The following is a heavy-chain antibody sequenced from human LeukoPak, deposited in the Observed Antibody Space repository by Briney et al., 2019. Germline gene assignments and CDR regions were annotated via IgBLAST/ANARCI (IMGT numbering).Heavy chain of an antibody. Sequence: PSETLSLTCIVSGGSISSSIYYWAWVRQPPGKGLEWIGTVFYNGATQYSPSLRSRVTISVDTSKNQFSLKLSSVTAADMAVYYCARGPSIQLWSDPYYYYGMDVWGQGTTVTVSS. D-gene: IGHD5-18*01. J-gene: IGHJ6*02. CDR3: ARGPSIQLWSDPYYYYGMDV. CDR1: GGSISSSIYY. V-gene: IGHV4-39*07. CDR2: VFYNGAT.